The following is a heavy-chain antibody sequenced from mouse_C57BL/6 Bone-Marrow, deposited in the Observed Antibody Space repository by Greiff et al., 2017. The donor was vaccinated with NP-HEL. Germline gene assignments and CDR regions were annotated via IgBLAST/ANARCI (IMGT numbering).Heavy chain of an antibody. CDR2: IDPEDGET. CDR3: ALYGSSPSYWYFDV. Sequence: EVMLVESGAELVKPGASVKLSCTASGFNIKDYYMHWVKQRTEQGLEWIGRIDPEDGETKYVPKFQGKATITADTSSNTAYLQLSSLTSEDTAVYYCALYGSSPSYWYFDVWGTGTTVTVSS. D-gene: IGHD1-1*01. CDR1: GFNIKDYY. J-gene: IGHJ1*03. V-gene: IGHV14-2*01.